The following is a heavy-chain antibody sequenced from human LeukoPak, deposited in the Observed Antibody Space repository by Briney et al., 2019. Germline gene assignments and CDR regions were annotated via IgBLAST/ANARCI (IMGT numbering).Heavy chain of an antibody. D-gene: IGHD3-10*01. V-gene: IGHV3-53*01. CDR1: GFTVSSNY. Sequence: GGSLRPSCAASGFTVSSNYMSWDRQAPGKGLEWVSVIYSGGSTYYADSVKGRFTISRDNSKNTLYLQMNSLRAEDTAVYYCASSSQLFTGLEFGYWGQGTLVTVSS. CDR3: ASSSQLFTGLEFGY. J-gene: IGHJ4*02. CDR2: IYSGGST.